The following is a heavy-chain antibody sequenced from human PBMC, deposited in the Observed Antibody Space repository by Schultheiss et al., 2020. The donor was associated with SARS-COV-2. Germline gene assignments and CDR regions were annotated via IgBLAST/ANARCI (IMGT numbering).Heavy chain of an antibody. D-gene: IGHD6-13*01. V-gene: IGHV1-69*04. CDR2: IIPILGIA. J-gene: IGHJ4*02. CDR3: ARDAPTPYSSSSKHFDY. CDR1: GYTFTGYY. Sequence: GGSLRLSCKASGYTFTGYYMHWVRQAPGQGLEWMGRIIPILGIANYAQKFQGRVTITADKSTSTAYMELSSLRSEDTAVYYCARDAPTPYSSSSKHFDYWGQGTLVTVSS.